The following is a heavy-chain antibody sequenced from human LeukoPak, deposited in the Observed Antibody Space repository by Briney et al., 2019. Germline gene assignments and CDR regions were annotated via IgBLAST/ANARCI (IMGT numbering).Heavy chain of an antibody. CDR3: AKDPFNYDYSNWFDP. CDR2: LSGGGDST. CDR1: GFTFSSYA. D-gene: IGHD3-3*01. V-gene: IGHV3-23*01. Sequence: GGSLRLSCAASGFTFSSYAMSWVRKAPGKGLEWVSALSGGGDSTYYADSVKGRFTISRDNSKNTLYLQMTSLRAEDTAVYYCAKDPFNYDYSNWFDPWGQGTLVTVSS. J-gene: IGHJ5*02.